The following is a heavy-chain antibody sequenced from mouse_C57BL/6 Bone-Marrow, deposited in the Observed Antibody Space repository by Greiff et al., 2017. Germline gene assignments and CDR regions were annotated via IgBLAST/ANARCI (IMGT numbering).Heavy chain of an antibody. V-gene: IGHV1-85*01. CDR2: ISPSDGST. J-gene: IGHJ3*01. CDR3: ARGSSYRGFAY. D-gene: IGHD1-1*01. CDR1: GYTFTSYD. Sequence: VQLQQSGPELVKPGASVKLSCKASGYTFTSYDIHWVPQRPGQGLEWIGWISPSDGSTKYNEKFKGKATLTVDTSSSTAYMELHIRTSEDAAVYFCARGSSYRGFAYWGQGTLVTVAA.